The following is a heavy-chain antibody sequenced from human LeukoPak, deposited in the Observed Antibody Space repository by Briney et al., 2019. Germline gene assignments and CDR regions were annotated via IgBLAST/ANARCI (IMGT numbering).Heavy chain of an antibody. V-gene: IGHV1-2*02. Sequence: ASVKVSCKASGYTFTSYDINWVRQAPGQGLEWMGWINPNSGGTNYAQKFQGRVTMTRDTSISTAYMELSRLRSDDTAVYYCARGDSSGYTYDYWGQGTLVTVSS. D-gene: IGHD3-22*01. CDR1: GYTFTSYD. CDR3: ARGDSSGYTYDY. J-gene: IGHJ4*02. CDR2: INPNSGGT.